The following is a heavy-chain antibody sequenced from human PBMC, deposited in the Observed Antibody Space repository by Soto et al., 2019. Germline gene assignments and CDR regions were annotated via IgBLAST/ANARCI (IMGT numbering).Heavy chain of an antibody. J-gene: IGHJ4*02. CDR3: AKSDIVVVVAATGTAGGLDY. D-gene: IGHD2-15*01. Sequence: VGSLRLSCAASGFTFSSYAMSWVRQAPGKGLEGVSAISGSGGSTYYADSVKGRFTISRDNSKNTLYLQMNSLRAEDTAVYYCAKSDIVVVVAATGTAGGLDYWGQGTLVTVS. CDR1: GFTFSSYA. V-gene: IGHV3-23*01. CDR2: ISGSGGST.